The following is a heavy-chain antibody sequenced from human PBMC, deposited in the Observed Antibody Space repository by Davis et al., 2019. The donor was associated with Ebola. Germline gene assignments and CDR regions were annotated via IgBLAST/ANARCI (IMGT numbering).Heavy chain of an antibody. CDR3: ARYDSSGDRVDY. Sequence: SETLSLTYTVSGGSISSYYWSWIRQPPGKGLEWIGYIYYSGSTNYNPSLKSRVTISVDTSKNQFSLKLSSVTAADTAVYYCARYDSSGDRVDYWGQGTLVTVSS. CDR1: GGSISSYY. D-gene: IGHD3-22*01. J-gene: IGHJ4*02. CDR2: IYYSGST. V-gene: IGHV4-59*08.